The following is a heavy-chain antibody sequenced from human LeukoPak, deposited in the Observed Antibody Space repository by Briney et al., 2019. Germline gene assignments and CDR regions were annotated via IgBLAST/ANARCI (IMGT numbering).Heavy chain of an antibody. CDR2: ISGSGGGT. CDR3: ARATGSRFRFDY. CDR1: GITFSSNA. Sequence: PGGSLRLSCAASGITFSSNAMSWVRQAPGKGLEWVSTISGSGGGTYYADSVKGRFTISRDNSKNTLFLQINSLRAEDTAMYYCARATGSRFRFDYWGQGTLVTVSS. J-gene: IGHJ4*02. V-gene: IGHV3-23*01. D-gene: IGHD6-13*01.